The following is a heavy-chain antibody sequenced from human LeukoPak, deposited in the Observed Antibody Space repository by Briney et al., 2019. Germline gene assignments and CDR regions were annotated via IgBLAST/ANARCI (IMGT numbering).Heavy chain of an antibody. D-gene: IGHD2-8*01. J-gene: IGHJ6*02. CDR2: ISYSGST. V-gene: IGHV4-59*13. Sequence: SETLSLTCTVSGAAITTYYWSWTRQPPGKGLEWIGYISYSGSTNYNPSLRTRLTISIDTSKNQFSLNLRSVTPADAAVYYCARVLMGYTNGSPDGNYYYGMDVWSQGTTATVSS. CDR3: ARVLMGYTNGSPDGNYYYGMDV. CDR1: GAAITTYY.